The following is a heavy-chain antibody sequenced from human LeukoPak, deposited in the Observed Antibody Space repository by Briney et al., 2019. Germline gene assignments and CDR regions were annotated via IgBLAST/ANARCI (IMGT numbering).Heavy chain of an antibody. CDR2: ISRDSNYI. D-gene: IGHD1-1*01. V-gene: IGHV3-21*01. CDR1: GFTFSSYW. Sequence: PGGSLRLSCAASGFTFSSYWMHWVRQAPGKGLEWVSSISRDSNYIYYGDSVRGRFTISRDNAKNSVYLQMNSLRAEDTAVYYCARESLYKWKEVSDPWGQGTLVTVSS. J-gene: IGHJ5*02. CDR3: ARESLYKWKEVSDP.